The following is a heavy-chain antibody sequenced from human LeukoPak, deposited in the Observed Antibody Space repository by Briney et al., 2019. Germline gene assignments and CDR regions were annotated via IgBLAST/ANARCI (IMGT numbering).Heavy chain of an antibody. J-gene: IGHJ5*02. D-gene: IGHD2-21*01. CDR1: GYSFTDYY. CDR2: INPNSGGT. V-gene: IGHV1-2*02. CDR3: ARADRLHGGPYLIGP. Sequence: ASVTVSRKTSGYSFTDYYMHWVRQAPGQGLEWMGWINPNSGGTSSAQKFQGRVTMTRDTSITTVYMEVSWLTSDDTAIYYCARADRLHGGPYLIGPWGQGTLVTVSS.